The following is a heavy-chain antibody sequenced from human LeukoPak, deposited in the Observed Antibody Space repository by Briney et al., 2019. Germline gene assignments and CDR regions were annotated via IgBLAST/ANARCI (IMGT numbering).Heavy chain of an antibody. Sequence: SETLSLTCAVYGGSFSGYYWSWIRQPPGKGLEWIGEINHSGSTNYNPSLKSRVTIPVDTSKNQFSLKLSSVTAADTAVYYCARLRKRWFDPWGQGTLVTVSS. J-gene: IGHJ5*02. CDR1: GGSFSGYY. CDR2: INHSGST. CDR3: ARLRKRWFDP. V-gene: IGHV4-34*01.